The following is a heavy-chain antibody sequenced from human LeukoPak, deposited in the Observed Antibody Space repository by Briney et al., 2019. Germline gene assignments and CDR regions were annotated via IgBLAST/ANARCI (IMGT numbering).Heavy chain of an antibody. CDR1: GDSISSNYFSSNLFH. CDR2: IYYSGTT. D-gene: IGHD6-25*01. Sequence: SETLSLTCTVSGDSISSNYFSSNLFHWGWLRQPPGEGLKGIGSIYYSGTTYYNPSLKSRVTISVDTSKNQFFLKLTSVTAADTAVYYCARDCCGYRSWFDPWGQGTLVTVSS. V-gene: IGHV4-39*07. J-gene: IGHJ5*02. CDR3: ARDCCGYRSWFDP.